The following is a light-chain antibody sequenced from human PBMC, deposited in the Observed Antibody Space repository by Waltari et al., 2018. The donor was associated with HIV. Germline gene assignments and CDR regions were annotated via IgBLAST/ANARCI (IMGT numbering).Light chain of an antibody. CDR3: GTWDTSLSAGV. CDR2: DNN. CDR1: SSNIGNNY. J-gene: IGLJ3*02. V-gene: IGLV1-51*01. Sequence: QSVLTQPPSVSAAPGQKVVISCSGSSSNIGNNYVSWFQQLPGTAPKFIIFDNNKRPAGIPDRFSASRSGTSATLTITGLQTGDEADYYCGTWDTSLSAGVFGGGTKVTVL.